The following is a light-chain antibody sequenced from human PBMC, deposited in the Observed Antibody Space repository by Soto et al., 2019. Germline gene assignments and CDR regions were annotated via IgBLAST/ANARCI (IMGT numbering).Light chain of an antibody. CDR2: GAS. Sequence: EIVMTQSPATLSVSPGERATLSCRASQSVSSNLAWYQQKPGQAPSLLIYGASTSDTGIPARFSGSGSGTEFTLTITSLQSEDFAVYYCQQYNNWPPLTFGGGTKVEIK. J-gene: IGKJ4*01. CDR3: QQYNNWPPLT. CDR1: QSVSSN. V-gene: IGKV3-15*01.